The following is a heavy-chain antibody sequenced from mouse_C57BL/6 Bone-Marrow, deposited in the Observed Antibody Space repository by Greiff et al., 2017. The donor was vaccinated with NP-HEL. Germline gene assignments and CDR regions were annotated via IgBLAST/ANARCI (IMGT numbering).Heavy chain of an antibody. CDR2: IDPSDSET. J-gene: IGHJ3*01. Sequence: QVQLQQPGAELVRPGSSVKLSCKASGYTFTSYWMHWVKQRPIQGLEWIGNIDPSDSETHYNQKFKDKATLTVDKSSSTAYMQLSSLTSEDSAVYYCAREYYGTWFADWGQGTLVTVSA. D-gene: IGHD1-2*01. V-gene: IGHV1-52*01. CDR3: AREYYGTWFAD. CDR1: GYTFTSYW.